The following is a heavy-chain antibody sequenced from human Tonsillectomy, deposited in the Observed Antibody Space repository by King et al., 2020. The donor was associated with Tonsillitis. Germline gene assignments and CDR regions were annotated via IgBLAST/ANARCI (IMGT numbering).Heavy chain of an antibody. CDR1: GFTLGSYW. CDR3: ARDAEYSGYSYWYFDL. D-gene: IGHD5-12*01. Sequence: VQLVESGGGLVQPGGSLRLSCAASGFTLGSYWMSWVRQAPGKGLEWVANIKQDGSEIFYVDSVEGRFTISRDNAKNSLFLQMNSLRAEDTAVYYCARDAEYSGYSYWYFDLWGRGTLVTVSS. J-gene: IGHJ2*01. V-gene: IGHV3-7*01. CDR2: IKQDGSEI.